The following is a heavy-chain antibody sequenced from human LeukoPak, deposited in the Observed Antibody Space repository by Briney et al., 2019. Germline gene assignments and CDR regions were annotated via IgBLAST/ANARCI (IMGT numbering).Heavy chain of an antibody. CDR3: ARLYIGGYSRSTNYNWFDP. J-gene: IGHJ5*02. CDR1: GGSFRGYY. V-gene: IGHV4-34*01. Sequence: SETLSLTCAFYGGSFRGYYWRWIHPPPGKGLEWIGEINHSGSTNYNPSIKSRVTISVDTSKNQFSLNLTSVTAADTAVYYCARLYIGGYSRSTNYNWFDPWGQGTLVTVSS. D-gene: IGHD6-13*01. CDR2: INHSGST.